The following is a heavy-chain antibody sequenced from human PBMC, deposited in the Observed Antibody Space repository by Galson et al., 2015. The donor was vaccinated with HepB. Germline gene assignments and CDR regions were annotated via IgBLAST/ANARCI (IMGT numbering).Heavy chain of an antibody. J-gene: IGHJ4*02. CDR3: AKDLYYSYSSGSYYEPD. Sequence: SLRLSCAASGFTFSSYVMSWVRQAPGKGLEWVSAITGSGGTTYYADSVKGRFTISRDNSKNTLYLQMNSLRVEDTAVYYCAKDLYYSYSSGSYYEPDWGQGTLVTVSS. D-gene: IGHD3-22*01. CDR1: GFTFSSYV. CDR2: ITGSGGTT. V-gene: IGHV3-23*01.